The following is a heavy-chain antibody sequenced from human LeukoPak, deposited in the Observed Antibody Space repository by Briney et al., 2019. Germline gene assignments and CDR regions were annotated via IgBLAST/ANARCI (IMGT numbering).Heavy chain of an antibody. CDR3: ARSYYDSNGYYYFDY. CDR1: GYSFTSYW. Sequence: GESLKISCKGSGYSFTSYWIAWVRQMPGKGLEWMGIIYPGDSDTTYSPSFQGQVTISAAKSISTAYLQWSSLKASDPAMYYCARSYYDSNGYYYFDYWGQGTLVTVSS. V-gene: IGHV5-51*01. CDR2: IYPGDSDT. D-gene: IGHD3-22*01. J-gene: IGHJ4*02.